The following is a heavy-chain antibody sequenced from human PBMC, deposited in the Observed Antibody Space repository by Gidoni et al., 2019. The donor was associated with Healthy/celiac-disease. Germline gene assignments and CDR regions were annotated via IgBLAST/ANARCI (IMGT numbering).Heavy chain of an antibody. CDR2: INHSGST. CDR1: GGPFSGYY. Sequence: QVQLQQWGAGLLKRSETLSITCAVYGGPFSGYYWSWIRQPPGKGLEWIGEINHSGSTNYNPSLKSRVTISVDTSKNQFSLKLSSVTAADTAVYYCASGTSGGRRPFDYWGQGTLVTVSS. D-gene: IGHD2-15*01. V-gene: IGHV4-34*01. J-gene: IGHJ4*02. CDR3: ASGTSGGRRPFDY.